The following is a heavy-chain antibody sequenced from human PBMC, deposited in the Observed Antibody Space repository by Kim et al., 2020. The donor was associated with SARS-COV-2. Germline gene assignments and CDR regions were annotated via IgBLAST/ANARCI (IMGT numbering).Heavy chain of an antibody. CDR1: GFTFSSYA. CDR2: ISSNGGST. D-gene: IGHD6-19*01. V-gene: IGHV3-64D*09. CDR3: VKTWWLALHYFDY. J-gene: IGHJ4*02. Sequence: GGSLRLSCSASGFTFSSYAMHWVRQAPGKGLEYVSAISSNGGSTYYADSVKGRFTISRDNSKNTLYLQMSSLRAEDTAVYYCVKTWWLALHYFDYWGQGTLVTVSS.